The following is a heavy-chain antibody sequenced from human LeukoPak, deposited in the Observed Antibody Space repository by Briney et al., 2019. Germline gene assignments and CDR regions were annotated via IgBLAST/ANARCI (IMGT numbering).Heavy chain of an antibody. J-gene: IGHJ4*02. V-gene: IGHV3-74*01. Sequence: GGSLRLSCTTSGFTFNSYWMHWVRQVPGKGLAWVSYINPDGSSTNYADSVKGRFTISRDNTKNTLYLQMSSLKAEDTAVYYCARGLRIAVAGNIDYWGQGTLVTVSS. CDR3: ARGLRIAVAGNIDY. D-gene: IGHD6-19*01. CDR1: GFTFNSYW. CDR2: INPDGSST.